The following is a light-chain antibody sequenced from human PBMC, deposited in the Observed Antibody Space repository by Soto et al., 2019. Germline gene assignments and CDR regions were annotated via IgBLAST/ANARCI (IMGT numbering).Light chain of an antibody. J-gene: IGKJ3*01. Sequence: DIVLTQSPGTLSLSPGDRATLSCRASQSVSNYVAWYQQRPGQAPRLLIYDASNRATGIPARFSGSGSGTDFTLTISSLQSEDFAVYYCQQYNNWPPSFGFGPGTKVDIK. CDR3: QQYNNWPPSFG. CDR2: DAS. CDR1: QSVSNY. V-gene: IGKV3-11*01.